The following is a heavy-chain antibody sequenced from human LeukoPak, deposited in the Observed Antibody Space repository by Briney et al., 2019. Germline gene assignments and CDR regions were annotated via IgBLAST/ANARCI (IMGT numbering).Heavy chain of an antibody. D-gene: IGHD3-10*01. Sequence: GGSLRLSCVASGFTFSSYWMHWVRQAPGKGLVWVSRIHSDGTGTSYADSVKGRFTISRDNAKNTLYLQMNSLGAEDTAVYYCARGSSVREDYWGQGTLVTVSS. CDR2: IHSDGTGT. CDR1: GFTFSSYW. J-gene: IGHJ4*02. V-gene: IGHV3-74*01. CDR3: ARGSSVREDY.